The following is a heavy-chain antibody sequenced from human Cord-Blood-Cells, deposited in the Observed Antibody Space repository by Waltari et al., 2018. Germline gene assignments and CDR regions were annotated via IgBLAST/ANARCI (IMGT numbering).Heavy chain of an antibody. CDR3: ARGEDQLLYY. D-gene: IGHD2-2*01. J-gene: IGHJ4*02. CDR1: GGSLTSGDSY. Sequence: QVQLQESGPGLVKPSQTLSPTCTASGGSLTSGDSYWSWIRQPPGKGLEWIGYIYYSGSTYYNPSLKSRVTISVDTSKNQFSLKLSSVTAADTAVYYCARGEDQLLYYWGQGTLVTVSS. CDR2: IYYSGST. V-gene: IGHV4-30-4*08.